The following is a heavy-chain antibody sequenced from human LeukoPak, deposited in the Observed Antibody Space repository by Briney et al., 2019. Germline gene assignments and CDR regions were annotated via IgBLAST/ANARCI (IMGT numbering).Heavy chain of an antibody. CDR2: IRYDGSET. Sequence: GRSLRLSCAASGFTFSGYGMHWVRQAPGEGLDWVTAIRYDGSETAYADSVKGRFTISRDNSKNTLYLQMSSLRVEDTAIYYCARENWNVAKYVLDIWGQGTMVSVAS. CDR3: ARENWNVAKYVLDI. J-gene: IGHJ3*02. CDR1: GFTFSGYG. D-gene: IGHD1-1*01. V-gene: IGHV3-33*01.